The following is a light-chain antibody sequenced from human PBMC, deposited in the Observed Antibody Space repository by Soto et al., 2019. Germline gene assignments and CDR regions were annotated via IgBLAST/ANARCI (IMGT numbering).Light chain of an antibody. CDR2: GAS. J-gene: IGKJ1*01. V-gene: IGKV3-15*01. CDR3: QQYNNWPPRT. CDR1: QSVSSN. Sequence: EIVMTQSPATLSVSPGERATLSCRASQSVSSNLAWYQQKPGQAPRLLIYGASTRATGIPARFSGSGSGTEFTITISSLQSEDFAVYYCQQYNNWPPRTFGQGTKVDSK.